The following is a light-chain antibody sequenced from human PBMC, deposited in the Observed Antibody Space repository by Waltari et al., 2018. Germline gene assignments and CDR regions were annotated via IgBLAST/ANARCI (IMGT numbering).Light chain of an antibody. CDR2: DDR. V-gene: IGLV3-21*02. CDR3: QVWDSSSDHSTV. Sequence: SYVLTQPPSVSVAPGQTAKIPCGGNNIGSKSVPWYQQKPGQAPTLVVYDDRDRPAGIPERFAGSNSGKTATLTISRVEAGDEADYDCQVWDSSSDHSTVFGGGTELTVL. J-gene: IGLJ2*01. CDR1: NIGSKS.